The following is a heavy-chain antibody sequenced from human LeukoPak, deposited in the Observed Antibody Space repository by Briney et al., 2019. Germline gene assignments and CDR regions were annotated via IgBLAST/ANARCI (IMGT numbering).Heavy chain of an antibody. V-gene: IGHV1-69*06. CDR2: IIPIFGTA. D-gene: IGHD2-21*02. J-gene: IGHJ5*02. Sequence: AVKVSCKASGGTFSSHAISWVRQTPEQGLEWMGRIIPIFGTANYAQKFQGRVTITADKSTSTAYMELSSLRSEDTAVYYCARDQAYCGGDCFPTGFDPWGQGTLVTVSS. CDR1: GGTFSSHA. CDR3: ARDQAYCGGDCFPTGFDP.